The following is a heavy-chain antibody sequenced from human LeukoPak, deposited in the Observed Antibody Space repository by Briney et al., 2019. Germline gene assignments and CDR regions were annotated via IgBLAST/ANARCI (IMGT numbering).Heavy chain of an antibody. D-gene: IGHD3-3*01. CDR3: TSGLYYDSWSDLFDY. CDR1: GFTFGDYA. J-gene: IGHJ4*02. Sequence: GRSLRLSCTASGFTFGDYAMSWVRQAPGKGPEWVGFIRRKANGGTTEYAASVKGRFTISRDDSKSIAYLQMNSLKTEDTAVYYCTSGLYYDSWSDLFDYWGLGTLVTVSS. CDR2: IRRKANGGTT. V-gene: IGHV3-49*04.